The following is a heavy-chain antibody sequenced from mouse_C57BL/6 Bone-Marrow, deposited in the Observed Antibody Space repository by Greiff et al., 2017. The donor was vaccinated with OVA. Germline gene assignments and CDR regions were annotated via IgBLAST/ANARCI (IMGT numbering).Heavy chain of an antibody. CDR1: GYTFTSYW. J-gene: IGHJ1*03. V-gene: IGHV1-59*01. CDR3: ARCALYGSSPYWYFDV. Sequence: QVQLQQPGAELVRPGTSVKLSCKASGYTFTSYWMHWVKQRPGQGLEWIGVIDPSDSYTNYNQKFKGKATLTVDTSSSTAYMQLSSLTSEDSAVYYCARCALYGSSPYWYFDVWGTGTTVTVSS. CDR2: IDPSDSYT. D-gene: IGHD1-1*01.